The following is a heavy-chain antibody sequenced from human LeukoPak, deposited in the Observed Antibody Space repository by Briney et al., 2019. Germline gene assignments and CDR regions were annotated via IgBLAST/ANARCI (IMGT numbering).Heavy chain of an antibody. CDR2: IYTSGST. CDR3: AGASYDSSGVH. D-gene: IGHD3-22*01. Sequence: PSETLSLTCTVSGGSISSGSYYWSWIRQPAGKGLEWIGRIYTSGSTYYNPSLKSRVTISVDTSKNQFSLKLSSVTAADTAVYYCAGASYDSSGVHWGQGTLVTVSS. J-gene: IGHJ4*02. CDR1: GGSISSGSYY. V-gene: IGHV4-61*02.